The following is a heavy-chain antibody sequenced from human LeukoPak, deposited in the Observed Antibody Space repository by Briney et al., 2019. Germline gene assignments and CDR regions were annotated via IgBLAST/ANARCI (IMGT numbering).Heavy chain of an antibody. CDR1: GFTFSSYS. D-gene: IGHD1-26*01. CDR2: ISSSSTI. V-gene: IGHV3-48*04. Sequence: GGSLRLSCAASGFTFSSYSMNWVRQAPGKGLEWVSYISSSSTIYYADSVKGRFTISRDNAKNSLYLQMNSLRAEDTAVYYCARGGVFNYWGQGTLVTVSS. J-gene: IGHJ4*02. CDR3: ARGGVFNY.